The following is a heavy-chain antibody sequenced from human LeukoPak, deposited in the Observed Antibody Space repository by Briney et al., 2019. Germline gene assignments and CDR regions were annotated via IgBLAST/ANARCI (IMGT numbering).Heavy chain of an antibody. J-gene: IGHJ3*02. D-gene: IGHD4-23*01. V-gene: IGHV1-18*01. CDR2: ISAYNGHT. CDR1: GYTFTNYG. Sequence: GASVKVSCKASGYTFTNYGVSWVRQAPGQGLEWMGWISAYNGHTNYAQNLQGRVTMTTDTSTSTAYMELRSLRSDDTAVYYCARVRDYGGNSDAFDIWGQGTMVTVSS. CDR3: ARVRDYGGNSDAFDI.